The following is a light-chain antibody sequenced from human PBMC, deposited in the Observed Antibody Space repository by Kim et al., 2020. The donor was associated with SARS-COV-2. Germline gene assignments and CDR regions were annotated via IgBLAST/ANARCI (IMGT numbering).Light chain of an antibody. V-gene: IGKV3-15*01. CDR2: GAS. CDR1: QSVSTN. Sequence: EIVMTQSPATLSVSPGERATLSCRASQSVSTNFAWYQQKPGLAPRLLIYGASTRATAIPARFSGSGSGTEFTLTISSLQSEDFAVYYCQQYNNWPYTFGQGTKLEI. J-gene: IGKJ2*01. CDR3: QQYNNWPYT.